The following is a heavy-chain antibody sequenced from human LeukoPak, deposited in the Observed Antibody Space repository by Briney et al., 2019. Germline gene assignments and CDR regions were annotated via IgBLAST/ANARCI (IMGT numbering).Heavy chain of an antibody. J-gene: IGHJ4*02. Sequence: SETLSLTCTVSGGSISTYYWNWVRQPAAKGLEWIGRIYSSGSANYNPSLKSRVTMSVDTSKNHFSLILTSVTAADTAVYYCARDPGGGGTYYFDYWGQGTLVTVSS. V-gene: IGHV4-4*07. D-gene: IGHD2-15*01. CDR2: IYSSGSA. CDR3: ARDPGGGGTYYFDY. CDR1: GGSISTYY.